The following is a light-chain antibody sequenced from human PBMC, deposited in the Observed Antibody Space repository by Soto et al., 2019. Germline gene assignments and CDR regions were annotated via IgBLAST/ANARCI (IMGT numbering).Light chain of an antibody. CDR1: SSNIGDNA. CDR3: ATWDDSLSGRV. CDR2: NDN. J-gene: IGLJ3*02. Sequence: SVLTQPPSASGTPGQRVTISCSGSSSNIGDNAVSWYQQVPGTAPKLLIYNDNVRPSGVPDRFSGSKSGTSASLAISGLQSEDEADYYCATWDDSLSGRVFGGGTKLTVL. V-gene: IGLV1-44*01.